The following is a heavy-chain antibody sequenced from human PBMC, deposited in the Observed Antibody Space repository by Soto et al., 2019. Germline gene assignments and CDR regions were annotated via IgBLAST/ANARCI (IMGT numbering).Heavy chain of an antibody. J-gene: IGHJ4*02. Sequence: GGSLRLSCATSGFTFSSYAMNWVRQAPGKGLEWVALISFDGSITLYADSVKGRFTISRDNSKKTLYLQMNSLRGEDTAVYYCARDSSKFSASSGFGYWGQGTPVTVSS. CDR2: ISFDGSIT. D-gene: IGHD6-6*01. CDR3: ARDSSKFSASSGFGY. V-gene: IGHV3-30-3*01. CDR1: GFTFSSYA.